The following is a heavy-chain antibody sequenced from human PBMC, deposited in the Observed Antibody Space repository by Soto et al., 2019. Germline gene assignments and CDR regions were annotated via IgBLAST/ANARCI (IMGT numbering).Heavy chain of an antibody. CDR3: GRDLAPEYIVFSAY. V-gene: IGHV1-18*01. D-gene: IGHD2-15*01. J-gene: IGHJ4*02. Sequence: ASVKVSCKTSGYTFSNYGINWVRQAPGQGLEWMGWISAYNGNTNFAQKLQGRVSLTTDTSSTTAYMELRSLTSDDTAVYYCGRDLAPEYIVFSAYGGQETLVTVPS. CDR2: ISAYNGNT. CDR1: GYTFSNYG.